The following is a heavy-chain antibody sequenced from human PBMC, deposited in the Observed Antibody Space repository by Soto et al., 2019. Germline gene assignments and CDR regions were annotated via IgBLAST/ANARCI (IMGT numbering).Heavy chain of an antibody. D-gene: IGHD1-1*01. V-gene: IGHV4-34*01. Sequence: QVQLQQWGAGLLKPSETLSLTCAVYGGFVSSGSYYWSWIRQPPGKGLEWIGEMSHNGGTHFNPSLKVRVTISVDTSKNQFSLKMSSVTAADTALYYCARVERGTATTVVDALDIWGPGTMVTVSS. CDR2: MSHNGGT. CDR3: ARVERGTATTVVDALDI. J-gene: IGHJ3*02. CDR1: GGFVSSGSYY.